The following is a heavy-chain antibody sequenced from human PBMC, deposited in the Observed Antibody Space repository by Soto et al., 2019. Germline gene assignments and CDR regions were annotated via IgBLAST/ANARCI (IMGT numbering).Heavy chain of an antibody. CDR2: IYYSGST. Sequence: SETLSLTCTVSGGSISSYYWSWIRQPPGKGLEWIGYIYYSGSTNYNPSLKSRVTISVDTSKNQFSLKLSSVTAADTAVYYCARDDPYSSSWYYFDYWGQGTLVTVSS. CDR3: ARDDPYSSSWYYFDY. J-gene: IGHJ4*02. CDR1: GGSISSYY. V-gene: IGHV4-59*01. D-gene: IGHD6-13*01.